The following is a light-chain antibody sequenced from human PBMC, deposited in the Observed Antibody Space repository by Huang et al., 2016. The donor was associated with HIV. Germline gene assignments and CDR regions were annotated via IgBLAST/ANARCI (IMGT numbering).Light chain of an antibody. CDR1: HNITDNF. CDR3: QQYLSSPLT. CDR2: GAS. J-gene: IGKJ4*01. Sequence: DIVLTQSPGTLSLSPGERAALSCRARHNITDNFLAWYQQGTGQAPRLLIYGASNRAIGIPDRCSGSGSGTDFTLIISRLEPQDSAVYYCQQYLSSPLTFGGGTNVEIK. V-gene: IGKV3-20*01.